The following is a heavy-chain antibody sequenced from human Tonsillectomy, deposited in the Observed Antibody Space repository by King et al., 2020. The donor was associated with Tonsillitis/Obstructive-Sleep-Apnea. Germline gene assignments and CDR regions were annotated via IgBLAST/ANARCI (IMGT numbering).Heavy chain of an antibody. Sequence: VQLVESGAEVKKPGASVKVSCKASGYTFTGYYMHWVRQAPGQGLEWMGWINPNSGGTNYAQKFQGWVTMTRDTSNSTAYMEVGRLRSDDTAVYYCARVGHYYYYMDVWGKGTTVTVSS. J-gene: IGHJ6*03. CDR1: GYTFTGYY. D-gene: IGHD1-26*01. CDR2: INPNSGGT. CDR3: ARVGHYYYYMDV. V-gene: IGHV1-2*04.